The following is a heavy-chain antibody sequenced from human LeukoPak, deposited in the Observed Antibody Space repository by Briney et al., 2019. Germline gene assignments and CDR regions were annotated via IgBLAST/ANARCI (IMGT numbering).Heavy chain of an antibody. Sequence: SETLSLTCTVSGGSISSYYWSWIRQPPGKGLEWIGYIYYSGSTNYNPSLKSRVTISVDTSKNQLSLKLSSVTAADTAVYYCASRYCSGGSCFFDYWGQGTLVTVSS. CDR3: ASRYCSGGSCFFDY. V-gene: IGHV4-59*01. CDR2: IYYSGST. D-gene: IGHD2-15*01. J-gene: IGHJ4*02. CDR1: GGSISSYY.